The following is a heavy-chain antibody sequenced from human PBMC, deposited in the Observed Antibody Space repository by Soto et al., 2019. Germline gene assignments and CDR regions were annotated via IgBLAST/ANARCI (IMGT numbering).Heavy chain of an antibody. Sequence: PGGSLRLSCAASRFTFNNYAMHWVRQAPGKGLEWVAVISFDGSNKHYADSVKGRFGISRDNSKNTVYLQMNSLGAEDTAVYYCARGKRIAAAENYDYYGVDVWGQGTTVTVSS. V-gene: IGHV3-30*09. CDR2: ISFDGSNK. D-gene: IGHD6-13*01. CDR3: ARGKRIAAAENYDYYGVDV. J-gene: IGHJ6*02. CDR1: RFTFNNYA.